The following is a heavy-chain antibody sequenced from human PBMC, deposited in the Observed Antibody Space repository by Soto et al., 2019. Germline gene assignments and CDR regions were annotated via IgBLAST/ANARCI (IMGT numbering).Heavy chain of an antibody. V-gene: IGHV3-23*01. CDR2: ISTSGGST. J-gene: IGHJ4*02. Sequence: GGSLRLSCAASRFTFSSCAMSWVRQPPGTGLEFVSAISTSGGSTDYADSVKGRFTISRDNSKNTLYLQMNSLRAEDTAVYYCAKGSGTPYYFDYWGQGTLVTVSS. CDR3: AKGSGTPYYFDY. CDR1: RFTFSSCA. D-gene: IGHD1-26*01.